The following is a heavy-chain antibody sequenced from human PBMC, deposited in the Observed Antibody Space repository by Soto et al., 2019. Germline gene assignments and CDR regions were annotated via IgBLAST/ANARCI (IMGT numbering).Heavy chain of an antibody. CDR1: GGSFSGYY. CDR2: INHSGST. Sequence: QVQLQQWGARLLKASETLSLTCAVYGGSFSGYYWSWIRQPPGKGLEWIGEINHSGSTNYNPSLKSRVTISVDTSTNQFSLKLSSVTAADTAVYYCARVSRNYYYYMDVWGKGTTVTVSS. J-gene: IGHJ6*03. V-gene: IGHV4-34*01. CDR3: ARVSRNYYYYMDV.